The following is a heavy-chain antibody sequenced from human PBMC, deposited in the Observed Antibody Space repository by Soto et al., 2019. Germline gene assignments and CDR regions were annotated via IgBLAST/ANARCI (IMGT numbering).Heavy chain of an antibody. V-gene: IGHV4-31*03. D-gene: IGHD5-18*01. J-gene: IGHJ6*02. CDR3: ARDYNTAMVTRDYYYYGMDV. CDR2: IYYSGST. CDR1: GGSISSGGYY. Sequence: SETLSLTCTVSGGSISSGGYYWSWIRQHPGKGLEWIGYIYYSGSTYYNPSLKSRVTISVDTSKNQFSLKLSSVTAADTAVYYCARDYNTAMVTRDYYYYGMDVWGQGTTVTVS.